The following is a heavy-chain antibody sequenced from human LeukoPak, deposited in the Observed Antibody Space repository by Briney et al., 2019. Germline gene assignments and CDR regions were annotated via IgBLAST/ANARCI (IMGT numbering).Heavy chain of an antibody. D-gene: IGHD6-19*01. CDR3: AAGVAVAANAEYFQH. Sequence: GASVKVSCKASGFTFTSSAMQWVRQGRGQRLEWVGWIVVGSGNTNYAQKFQERVTITRDMSTSTAYMELSSLGSEDTAVYYCAAGVAVAANAEYFQHWGQGTLVTVSS. V-gene: IGHV1-58*02. CDR1: GFTFTSSA. CDR2: IVVGSGNT. J-gene: IGHJ1*01.